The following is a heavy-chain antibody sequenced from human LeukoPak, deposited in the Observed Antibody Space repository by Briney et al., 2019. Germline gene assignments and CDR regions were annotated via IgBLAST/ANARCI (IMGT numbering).Heavy chain of an antibody. J-gene: IGHJ4*02. V-gene: IGHV3-30*14. CDR2: ISYDGSNK. CDR3: ARGLQPDY. CDR1: GFTFSSYA. D-gene: IGHD4-11*01. Sequence: GGSLRLSCAASGFTFSSYAMHWVRQAPGKGLEWVAVISYDGSNKYYADSVKGRFTISRDNSKNTLYLQMNSLGADDTAVYYCARGLQPDYWGQGTLVTVSS.